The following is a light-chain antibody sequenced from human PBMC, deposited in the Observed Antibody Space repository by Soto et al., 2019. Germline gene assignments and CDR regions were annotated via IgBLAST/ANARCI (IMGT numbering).Light chain of an antibody. Sequence: IQLTQSPSSLSASVGDRVTVTCRASQGISSYFAWYQQKPGKAPKVLIYAASTLQNGVPPRFSGSGSGTDFTLTISSLQPEDFATYYCQQLNAYPYTFGQGTQLEIK. V-gene: IGKV1-9*01. CDR3: QQLNAYPYT. CDR2: AAS. J-gene: IGKJ2*01. CDR1: QGISSY.